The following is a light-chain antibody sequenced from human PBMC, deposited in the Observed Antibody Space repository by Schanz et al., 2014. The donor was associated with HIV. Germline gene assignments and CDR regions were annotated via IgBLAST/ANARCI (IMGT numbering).Light chain of an antibody. V-gene: IGLV2-14*02. CDR1: SSDVGGYNL. J-gene: IGLJ2*01. CDR2: EGT. Sequence: QSVLPQPASVSGSPGQSITISCTGTSSDVGGYNLVSWYQHHPAKAPKLIIYEGTKRPSGVSDRFSGSKSGNTASLTISGLQPEDEADYYCSSYTTSSTLVFGGGTKLTVL. CDR3: SSYTTSSTLV.